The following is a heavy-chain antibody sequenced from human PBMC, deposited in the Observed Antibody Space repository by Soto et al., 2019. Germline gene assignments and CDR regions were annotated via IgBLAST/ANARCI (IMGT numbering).Heavy chain of an antibody. J-gene: IGHJ6*02. CDR2: IYYSGST. D-gene: IGHD2-15*01. CDR3: ARGRGYCSGGSCYSGYYYYGMDV. CDR1: GGSISSGGYY. Sequence: QVQLQESGPGLVKPSQTLSLTCTVSGGSISSGGYYWSWIRQHPGKGLEWIGYIYYSGSTYYNPSLKSRVTISVDTSKNQFSLKLSSVTAADTAVYYCARGRGYCSGGSCYSGYYYYGMDVWGQGTTVTVSS. V-gene: IGHV4-31*03.